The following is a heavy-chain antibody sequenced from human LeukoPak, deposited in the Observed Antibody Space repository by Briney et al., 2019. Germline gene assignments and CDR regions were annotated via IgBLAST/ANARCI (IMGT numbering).Heavy chain of an antibody. D-gene: IGHD6-19*01. CDR1: GASVTSSSYY. J-gene: IGHJ4*02. Sequence: PSETLSLTCTVSGASVTSSSYYWGWIRQPPGKGLEWIGIIYYSGSTYYNPSLKSRVPISVDTSKNQFSLKLSSVTAADTAVYYCARSSRAVAGTLDYWGQGTLVTVSS. V-gene: IGHV4-39*01. CDR3: ARSSRAVAGTLDY. CDR2: IYYSGST.